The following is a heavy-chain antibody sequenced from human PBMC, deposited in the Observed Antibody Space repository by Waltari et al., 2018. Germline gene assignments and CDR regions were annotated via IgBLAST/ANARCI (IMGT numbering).Heavy chain of an antibody. D-gene: IGHD6-6*01. CDR2: IYYSGST. J-gene: IGHJ6*03. CDR3: ARLIAARNYYYYYMDV. V-gene: IGHV4-31*03. CDR1: GGSISSGGYY. Sequence: QVQLQASGPGLVKPSQTLSLTCTVSGGSISSGGYYWSWIRQHPGKGLEWIGYIYYSGSTYYNPSLKSRVTISVDTSKNQFSLKLSSVTAADTAVYYCARLIAARNYYYYYMDVWGKGTTVTVSS.